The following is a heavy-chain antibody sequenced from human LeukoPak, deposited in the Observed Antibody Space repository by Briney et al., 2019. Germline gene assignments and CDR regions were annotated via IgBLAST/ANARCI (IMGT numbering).Heavy chain of an antibody. CDR2: ISYDGSNK. J-gene: IGHJ4*02. Sequence: GRSLRLSCAVSGFTFSSYGMHWVRQAPGKGLEWVAVISYDGSNKYYADSVKGRFTISRDNSKNTLYLQMNSLRAEDTAVYYCASLSPLFDYWGQGTLVTVSS. V-gene: IGHV3-30*03. CDR3: ASLSPLFDY. CDR1: GFTFSSYG.